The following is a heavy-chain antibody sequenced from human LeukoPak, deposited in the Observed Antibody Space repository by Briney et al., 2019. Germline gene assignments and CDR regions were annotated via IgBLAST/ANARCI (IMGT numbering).Heavy chain of an antibody. V-gene: IGHV4-30-4*08. Sequence: PSETLSLTCTVSGGSISSGDFCWSWIRQPPGKGLEWIGYIYYSGSTYYNPSLKSRVTISVDTSKNHFSLKLSSVTAADTAVYYCARDLLYSSPGFDYWGQGTLVTVSS. D-gene: IGHD6-13*01. CDR3: ARDLLYSSPGFDY. CDR2: IYYSGST. CDR1: GGSISSGDFC. J-gene: IGHJ4*02.